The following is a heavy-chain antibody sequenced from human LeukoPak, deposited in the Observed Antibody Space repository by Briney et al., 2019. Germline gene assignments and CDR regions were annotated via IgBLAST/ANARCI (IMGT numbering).Heavy chain of an antibody. D-gene: IGHD1-1*01. J-gene: IGHJ5*02. CDR1: GYTFTGYY. CDR2: INPNSGGT. CDR3: AGGNDNWNGNWFDP. Sequence: ASVKVSCKASGYTFTGYYMHWVRQAPGQGLEWMGWINPNSGGTNYAQKFQGRVTMTRDTSISTAYMELSRLRSDDTAVYYCAGGNDNWNGNWFDPWGQGTLVTVSS. V-gene: IGHV1-2*02.